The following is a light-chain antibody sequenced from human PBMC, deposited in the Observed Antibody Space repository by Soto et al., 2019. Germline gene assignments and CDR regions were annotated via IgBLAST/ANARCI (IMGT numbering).Light chain of an antibody. V-gene: IGKV3-20*01. CDR2: GAS. CDR3: QQYGSSPSLT. Sequence: EIVLTQSPVTLSLSPGEIATLSCRASQSVSSSYLAWYQQKPGQAPRLLIYGASSRATGIPDRFSGSGSGTDFPLTISRLEPEDFAVYYCQQYGSSPSLTFGGGTKVDIK. J-gene: IGKJ4*01. CDR1: QSVSSSY.